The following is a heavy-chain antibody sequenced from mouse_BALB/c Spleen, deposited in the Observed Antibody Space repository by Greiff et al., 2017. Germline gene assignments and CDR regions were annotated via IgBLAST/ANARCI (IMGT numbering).Heavy chain of an antibody. Sequence: EVNVVESGGGLVQPGGSRKLSCAASGFTFSSFGMHWVRQAPEKGLEWVAYISSGSSTIYYADTVKGRFTISRDNPKNTLFLQMTSLRSEDTAMYYCAREPFYYGSSYFDYWGQGTTLKVSS. CDR1: GFTFSSFG. D-gene: IGHD1-1*01. CDR3: AREPFYYGSSYFDY. J-gene: IGHJ2*01. V-gene: IGHV5-17*02. CDR2: ISSGSSTI.